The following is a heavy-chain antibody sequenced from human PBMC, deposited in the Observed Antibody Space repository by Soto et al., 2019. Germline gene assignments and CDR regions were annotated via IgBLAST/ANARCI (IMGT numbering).Heavy chain of an antibody. V-gene: IGHV5-10-1*01. Sequence: GESLKISCKGSGYSFTSYWISWVRQMPGKGLEWMGRIDPSDSYTNYSPSFQGHVTISADKSISTAYLQWSSLKASDTAMYYCARQMGYCSSTGCYIRYYYGMDVWGQGTTVTVSS. CDR1: GYSFTSYW. J-gene: IGHJ6*02. D-gene: IGHD2-2*02. CDR3: ARQMGYCSSTGCYIRYYYGMDV. CDR2: IDPSDSYT.